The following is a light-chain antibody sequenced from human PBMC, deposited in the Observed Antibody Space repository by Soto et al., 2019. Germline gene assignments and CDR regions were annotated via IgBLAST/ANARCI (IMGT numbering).Light chain of an antibody. CDR1: QSVSSY. Sequence: EIVLTQSPATLSLSPGERATLSCRASQSVSSYLAWYQQKPGQAPRLLIYDASNRATGIPARFSGSGSRTDFTLTISSLEPEDFAVYYCQQRSNWLVTFGQGTRLEIK. V-gene: IGKV3-11*01. CDR3: QQRSNWLVT. CDR2: DAS. J-gene: IGKJ5*01.